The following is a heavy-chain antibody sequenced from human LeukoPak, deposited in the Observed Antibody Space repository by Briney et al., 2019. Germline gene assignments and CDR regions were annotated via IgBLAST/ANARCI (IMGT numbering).Heavy chain of an antibody. J-gene: IGHJ4*02. CDR1: GGSFSGYY. CDR2: INHSGST. CDR3: ARGAAIDY. V-gene: IGHV4-34*01. Sequence: SETLSLTCAVYGGSFSGYYWSWIRQPPGKGLEWIGEINHSGSTNYNPSLKSRVTISVDTSKNQFSLKLSSVTAADTAVYYCARGAAIDYWGQGTLVTVSS.